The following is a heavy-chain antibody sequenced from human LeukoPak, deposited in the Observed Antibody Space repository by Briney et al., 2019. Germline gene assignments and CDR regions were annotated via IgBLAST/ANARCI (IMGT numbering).Heavy chain of an antibody. CDR3: ARSWVVAATRYYFDY. CDR2: INPNSGGT. Sequence: LWASVKVSCKASGYTFTGYYMHWVRQDPGQGLEWMGWINPNSGGTNYAQKFQGRVTMTRDTSISTAYMELSRLRSDDTAVYYCARSWVVAATRYYFDYWGQGTLVTVSS. V-gene: IGHV1-2*02. CDR1: GYTFTGYY. D-gene: IGHD2-15*01. J-gene: IGHJ4*02.